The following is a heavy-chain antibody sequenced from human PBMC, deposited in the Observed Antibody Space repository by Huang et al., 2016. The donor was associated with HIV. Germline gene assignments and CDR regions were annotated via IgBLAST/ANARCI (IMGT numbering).Heavy chain of an antibody. CDR3: ARGGIYYDVLTGRHYYYNGLDV. Sequence: EVHLVESGGDLVQPGGSLRLSCVASGFNFSAYWMSWVRQAPGKGREGVAKVKQDGSEKNYVDSVKGRFTISRDNAKNSVYLQLTSLRAEDTAVYYCARGGIYYDVLTGRHYYYNGLDVWGQGTTVTVSS. CDR1: GFNFSAYW. J-gene: IGHJ6*02. CDR2: VKQDGSEK. V-gene: IGHV3-7*01. D-gene: IGHD3-9*01.